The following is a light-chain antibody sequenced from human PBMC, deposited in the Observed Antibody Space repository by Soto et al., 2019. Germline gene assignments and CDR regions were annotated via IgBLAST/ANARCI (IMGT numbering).Light chain of an antibody. CDR3: QQYYSYTSIT. J-gene: IGKJ5*01. CDR2: AAS. V-gene: IGKV1-8*01. Sequence: AIRMTQSPSSLSASTGDRVTITCRASQGISSYLAWYQQKPGKAPKLLIYAASTLQSGVPSRFSGSGSGTDFTLTISCLQSEDFATYYCQQYYSYTSITFGQGTRLENK. CDR1: QGISSY.